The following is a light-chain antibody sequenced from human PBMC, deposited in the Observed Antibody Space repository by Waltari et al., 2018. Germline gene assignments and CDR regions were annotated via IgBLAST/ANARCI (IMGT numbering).Light chain of an antibody. V-gene: IGKV1-5*03. CDR3: QQYASFVYT. CDR2: KTS. CDR1: RNITKW. Sequence: DIQMTQSPSTLSASVGDRVTITCRTHRNITKWLAWYQQKPGKAPNLLIYKTSSLQSGVSSRFSGSGSGTEFTLTISSLQPDDFATYYCQQYASFVYTFGQGTKLEIK. J-gene: IGKJ2*01.